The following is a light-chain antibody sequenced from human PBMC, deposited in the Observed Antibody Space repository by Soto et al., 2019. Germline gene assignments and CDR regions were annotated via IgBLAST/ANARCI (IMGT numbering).Light chain of an antibody. CDR3: RSYDSSLSGPYV. J-gene: IGLJ1*01. CDR1: SSNIGAGYD. CDR2: GNS. Sequence: QSVLTHPPSVSGPPGQRVTISCTGSSSNIGAGYDVHWYQQLPGTAPKLLIYGNSNRPSGVPDRFSGSKSGTSASLAITGLQAEDEADYYCRSYDSSLSGPYVFGTGT. V-gene: IGLV1-40*01.